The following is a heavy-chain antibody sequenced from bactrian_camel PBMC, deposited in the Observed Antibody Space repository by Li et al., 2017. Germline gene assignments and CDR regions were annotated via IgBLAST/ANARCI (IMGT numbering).Heavy chain of an antibody. CDR1: GFIFRLVD. Sequence: DVQLVESGGGLVQPGGSLSLSCAASGFIFRLVDMSWVRQAPGKGLEWVSTINSADDNTYYADSVKDRFTISRDNAKNTLYLQMNSLKPEDTAVYYCVRDWPGREDYSDYEAFGLWGQGTQVTVS. V-gene: IGHV3S40*01. D-gene: IGHD4*01. CDR2: INSADDNT. CDR3: VRDWPGREDYSDYEAFGL. J-gene: IGHJ6*01.